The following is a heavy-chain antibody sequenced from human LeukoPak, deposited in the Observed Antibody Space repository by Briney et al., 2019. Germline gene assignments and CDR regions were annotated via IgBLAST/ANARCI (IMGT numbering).Heavy chain of an antibody. J-gene: IGHJ5*02. Sequence: SETLSLTCTVSGGSISSYYWSWIRQPAGKGLEWIGRIYTSGSTNYNHSLKSRVTMSVDASKNQFSLKLSSVTAADTAVYYCARDFTMVRGARGLNWFDPWGQGTLVTVSS. CDR2: IYTSGST. CDR3: ARDFTMVRGARGLNWFDP. CDR1: GGSISSYY. V-gene: IGHV4-4*07. D-gene: IGHD3-10*01.